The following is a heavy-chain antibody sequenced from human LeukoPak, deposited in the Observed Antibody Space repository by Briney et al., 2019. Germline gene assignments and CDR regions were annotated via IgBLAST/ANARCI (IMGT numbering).Heavy chain of an antibody. V-gene: IGHV4-59*01. CDR1: AGSISSYY. Sequence: SETLSLTCTVSAGSISSYYWSWIRQPLGKGLEWIGYIYYSGSTNYNHSLKSRVTISVDTSKNQFSLKLSSVTAADTAVYYCARGGMVRGVDLKLDYWGQGTLVTVSS. D-gene: IGHD3-10*01. J-gene: IGHJ4*02. CDR2: IYYSGST. CDR3: ARGGMVRGVDLKLDY.